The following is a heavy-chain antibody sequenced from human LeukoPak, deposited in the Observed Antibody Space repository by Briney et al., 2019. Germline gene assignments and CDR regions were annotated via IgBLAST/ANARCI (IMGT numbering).Heavy chain of an antibody. V-gene: IGHV3-7*01. CDR2: IKQDGSEK. CDR3: ARGGSHDALDI. CDR1: GFTFSTYW. J-gene: IGHJ3*02. Sequence: GGSLRLSCVASGFTFSTYWMTWVRQAPGKGLECVAIIKQDGSEKYYVDSVKGRFTMARDSAKNSLHLQMNILRAEDTAVYYCARGGSHDALDIWGQGTMVTVSS.